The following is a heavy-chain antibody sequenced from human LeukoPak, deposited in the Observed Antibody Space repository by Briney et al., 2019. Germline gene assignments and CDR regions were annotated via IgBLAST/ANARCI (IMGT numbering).Heavy chain of an antibody. CDR3: ARHHRDCSGGSCSVIDS. Sequence: PSETLSLTCTVSGASISNYYWTWIRQPPGKGPEWIGYIHNSEGTKYNPSLKSRVAISADRSKNQFSLRLTSVTAADTALYYCARHHRDCSGGSCSVIDSWGQGTLVTVSS. CDR1: GASISNYY. CDR2: IHNSEGT. J-gene: IGHJ4*02. V-gene: IGHV4-4*09. D-gene: IGHD2-15*01.